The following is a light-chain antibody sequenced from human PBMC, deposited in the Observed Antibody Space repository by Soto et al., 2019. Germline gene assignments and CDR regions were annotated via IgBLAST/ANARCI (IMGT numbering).Light chain of an antibody. CDR2: GTS. J-gene: IGKJ1*01. Sequence: DIHMTQSPSTLSASVGDRVTITCRASQSISIWLAWYQQKPGRAPNLLIYGTSSLESGVPSRFSGSGSGTEFTLTISSLQPDDFATYYCQHYNAYPWTFGQGTKVEIK. CDR3: QHYNAYPWT. V-gene: IGKV1-5*03. CDR1: QSISIW.